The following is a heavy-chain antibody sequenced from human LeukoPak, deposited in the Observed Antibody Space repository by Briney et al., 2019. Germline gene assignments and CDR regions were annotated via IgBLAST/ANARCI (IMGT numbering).Heavy chain of an antibody. CDR1: GGSISSGDYY. CDR2: IYYSGST. CDR3: ARVLGYCSRTSCYTHLDY. Sequence: SQTLSLTCTVSGGSISSGDYYWSWSRQPPGKGLEWIGYIYYSGSTYYNPSLKSRVTISVDTSKNQFSLKLSSVAAADTAVYYCARVLGYCSRTSCYTHLDYWGQGTLVTVSS. J-gene: IGHJ4*02. V-gene: IGHV4-30-4*08. D-gene: IGHD2-2*02.